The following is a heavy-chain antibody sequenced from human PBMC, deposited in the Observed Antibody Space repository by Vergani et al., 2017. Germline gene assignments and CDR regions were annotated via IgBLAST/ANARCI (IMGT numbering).Heavy chain of an antibody. CDR2: IYYSGST. D-gene: IGHD3-22*01. CDR1: GGSISSGDYY. J-gene: IGHJ4*02. CDR3: ARGAYYDSSGYYNFDY. V-gene: IGHV4-30-4*01. Sequence: QVQLQESGPGLVKPSQTLSLTCTVSGGSISSGDYYWSWIRQPPGKGLEWIGYIYYSGSTYYNPSLKSRVTISVDTSKNQFYLKLSSVTAADTAVYYCARGAYYDSSGYYNFDYWGQGTLVTVSS.